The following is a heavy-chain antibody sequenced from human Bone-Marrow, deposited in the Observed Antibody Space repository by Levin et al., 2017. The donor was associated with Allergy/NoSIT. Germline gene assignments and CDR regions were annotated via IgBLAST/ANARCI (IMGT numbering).Heavy chain of an antibody. CDR1: GFTFDDYA. D-gene: IGHD3-22*01. Sequence: PGGSLRLSCAASGFTFDDYAMHWVRQTGKGLEWVSGITWNSGFLGYADSVKGRFTISRDSAKNYLYLQMNSLRPDDTALYYCAKDIDSSGPSKNDAFDIWGRGTMVTVSS. CDR3: AKDIDSSGPSKNDAFDI. J-gene: IGHJ3*02. V-gene: IGHV3-9*01. CDR2: ITWNSGFL.